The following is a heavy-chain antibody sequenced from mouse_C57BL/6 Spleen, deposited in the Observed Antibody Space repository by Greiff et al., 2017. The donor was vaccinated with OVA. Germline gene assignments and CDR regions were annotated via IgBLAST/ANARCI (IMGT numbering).Heavy chain of an antibody. CDR3: ARALITTVVATGYFDV. Sequence: VQLKQSGPGLVKPSQSLSLTCSVTGYSITSGYYWNWIRQFPGNKLEWMGYISYDGSNNYNPSLKNRISITRDTSKNQFFLKLNSVTTEDTATYYCARALITTVVATGYFDVWGTGTTVTVSS. CDR1: GYSITSGYY. J-gene: IGHJ1*03. D-gene: IGHD1-1*01. V-gene: IGHV3-6*01. CDR2: ISYDGSN.